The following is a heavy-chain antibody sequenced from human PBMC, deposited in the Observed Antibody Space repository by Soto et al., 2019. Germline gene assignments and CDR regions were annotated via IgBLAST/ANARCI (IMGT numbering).Heavy chain of an antibody. CDR3: ARQLLSLFDY. V-gene: IGHV1-69*06. CDR2: IIPIFGTA. J-gene: IGHJ4*02. Sequence: SVNRSRKASGCTFSRDPISCVRQAPGQGLEWMGGIIPIFGTANYAQKFQGQVTISADKSISTAYLQWSSLKASDTAMYYCARQLLSLFDYLGQGTLVTVSS. CDR1: GCTFSRDP. D-gene: IGHD2-2*01.